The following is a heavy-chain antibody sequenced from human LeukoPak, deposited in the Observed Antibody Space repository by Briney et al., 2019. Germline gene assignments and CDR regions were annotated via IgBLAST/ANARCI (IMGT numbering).Heavy chain of an antibody. CDR1: GFTFSSYG. CDR2: ISYDGSNK. D-gene: IGHD2-8*01. CDR3: AKSMSYYGMDV. Sequence: PGRSLRLSCAASGFTFSSYGRHWVRQAPGKGLEWVAVISYDGSNKYYADSVKGRFTISRDNSKNTLYLQMNSLRAEDTAVYYCAKSMSYYGMDVWGQGTTVTVSS. J-gene: IGHJ6*02. V-gene: IGHV3-30*18.